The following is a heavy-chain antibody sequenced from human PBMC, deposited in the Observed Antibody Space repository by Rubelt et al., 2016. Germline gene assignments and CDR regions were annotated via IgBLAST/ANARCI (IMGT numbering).Heavy chain of an antibody. Sequence: QVQLQESGPGLVKPSQTLSLTCTVSGGSISSGGYYWSWIRQHPVKGLEWIGYICYSGSTYYNPSLWCRGTISVDTSKNRFSLRLSVVAAAGTAGYYWARGRISGYSYGYVGWAFDYWGQGSLVTVSS. CDR3: ARGRISGYSYGYVGWAFDY. D-gene: IGHD5-18*01. CDR2: ICYSGST. J-gene: IGHJ4*02. CDR1: GGSISSGGYY. V-gene: IGHV4-31*03.